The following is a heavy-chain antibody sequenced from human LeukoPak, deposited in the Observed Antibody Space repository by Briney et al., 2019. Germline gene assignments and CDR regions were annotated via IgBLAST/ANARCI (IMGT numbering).Heavy chain of an antibody. D-gene: IGHD3-3*01. V-gene: IGHV4-31*03. J-gene: IGHJ3*02. CDR3: ARSLGFDFWSGTSNDAFDI. CDR1: GGSINSGAYY. CDR2: IYYIGTT. Sequence: PSQTLSLTCTVSGGSINSGAYYWSWIRQHPGKGLEWIGYIYYIGTTYYNPSLRSRVNISVDTSNNQFSLKLSSVTAADTAVYYCARSLGFDFWSGTSNDAFDIWGQGTMVTVSS.